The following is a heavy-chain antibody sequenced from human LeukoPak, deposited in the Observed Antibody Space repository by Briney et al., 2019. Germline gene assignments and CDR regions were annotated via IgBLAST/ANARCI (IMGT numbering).Heavy chain of an antibody. CDR3: AEVAPPPPSNYGDY. D-gene: IGHD4-11*01. J-gene: IGHJ4*02. CDR1: GFTFSSYA. V-gene: IGHV3-23*01. CDR2: ISGSGGST. Sequence: PGGCLRLSCAASGFTFSSYAMSWVRQAPGKGLEWVSAISGSGGSTYYADSVKGRFTISRDNSKNTLYLQMNSLRAEDTAVYYCAEVAPPPPSNYGDYWGQGTLVTVSS.